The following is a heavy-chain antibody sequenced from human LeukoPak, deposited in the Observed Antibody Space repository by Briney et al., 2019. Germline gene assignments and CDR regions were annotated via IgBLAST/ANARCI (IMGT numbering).Heavy chain of an antibody. CDR3: TIYQVVVAANYYYMDV. CDR2: IKSKTDGGTT. D-gene: IGHD2-15*01. J-gene: IGHJ6*03. V-gene: IGHV3-15*01. CDR1: GFTFSNAW. Sequence: KPGGSLRLSCAASGFTFSNAWMSWVRQAPGKGLEWVGRIKSKTDGGTTDYAAPVKGRFTISRDDSKNTLYLQMNSLKTEDTAVYYCTIYQVVVAANYYYMDVWGKGTTVTVSS.